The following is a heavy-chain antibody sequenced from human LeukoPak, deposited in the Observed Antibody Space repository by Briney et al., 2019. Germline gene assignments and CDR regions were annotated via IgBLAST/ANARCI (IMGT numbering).Heavy chain of an antibody. CDR2: INHSGST. Sequence: PSETLSLTCTVSGGSISSYYWSWIRQPPGKGLEWIGEINHSGSTNYNPSLKSRVTISVDTSKNQFSLKLSSVTAADTAVYYCARGGPYQLLYASLYMDVWGKGTTVTVSS. CDR1: GGSISSYY. V-gene: IGHV4-34*01. CDR3: ARGGPYQLLYASLYMDV. J-gene: IGHJ6*03. D-gene: IGHD2-2*02.